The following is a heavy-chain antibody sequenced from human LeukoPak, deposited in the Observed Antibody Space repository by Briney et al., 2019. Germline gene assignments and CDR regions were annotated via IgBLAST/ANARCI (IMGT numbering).Heavy chain of an antibody. CDR3: ARDGYSSGWIDAFDV. V-gene: IGHV3-20*04. CDR2: INWNGGST. CDR1: GFTFDDYG. J-gene: IGHJ3*01. D-gene: IGHD6-19*01. Sequence: GGSLRLSCAASGFTFDDYGMSWVRQAPGKGPEWVSGINWNGGSTGYADSVKGRFTISRDNAKNSLYLQMNSLRAEDTAVYYCARDGYSSGWIDAFDVWGQGTMVTVSS.